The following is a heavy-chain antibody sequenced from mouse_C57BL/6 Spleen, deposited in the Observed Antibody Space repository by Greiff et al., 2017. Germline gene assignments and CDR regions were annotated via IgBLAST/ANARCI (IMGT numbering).Heavy chain of an antibody. J-gene: IGHJ2*01. Sequence: VQLQQPGAELVKPGASVKLSCKASGYTFTSYWMHWVKQRPGQGLEWIGMIHPNSGSTNYNEKFKSKATLTVDKSSSTAYMQLSSLTSEDSAVYYCARGMAYGNYGGYWGQGTTLTVSS. V-gene: IGHV1-64*01. CDR1: GYTFTSYW. D-gene: IGHD2-1*01. CDR2: IHPNSGST. CDR3: ARGMAYGNYGGY.